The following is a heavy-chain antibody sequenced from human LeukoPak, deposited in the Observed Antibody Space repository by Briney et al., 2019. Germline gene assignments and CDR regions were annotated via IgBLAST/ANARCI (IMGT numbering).Heavy chain of an antibody. CDR1: GFTFSSYG. CDR3: TKEGLGSGTFSAWFDP. V-gene: IGHV3-30*18. J-gene: IGHJ5*02. D-gene: IGHD3-10*01. Sequence: PGGSLRLSCAASGFTFSSYGMHWVRQAPGKGLEWVAVISYDGSNKYYADSVKGRFTISRDNSKNTLYLQMNSLRVEDTAVYYCTKEGLGSGTFSAWFDPWGQGTLVTVSS. CDR2: ISYDGSNK.